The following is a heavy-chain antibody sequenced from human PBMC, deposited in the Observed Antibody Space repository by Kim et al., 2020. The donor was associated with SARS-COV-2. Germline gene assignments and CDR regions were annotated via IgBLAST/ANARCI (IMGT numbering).Heavy chain of an antibody. J-gene: IGHJ6*02. D-gene: IGHD6-6*01. CDR2: IYPGDSDT. V-gene: IGHV5-51*01. CDR3: ARRAISSSPYYYYGMDV. Sequence: GESLKISCKGSGYSFTSYWIGWVRQMPGKGLEWMGIIYPGDSDTRYSPSFQGQVTISADKSISTAYLQWSSLKASDTAMYYCARRAISSSPYYYYGMDVWGQGTTVTVSS. CDR1: GYSFTSYW.